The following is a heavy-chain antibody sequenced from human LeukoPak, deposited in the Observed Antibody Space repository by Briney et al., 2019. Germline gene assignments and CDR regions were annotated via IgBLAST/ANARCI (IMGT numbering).Heavy chain of an antibody. CDR1: GITLSNYG. CDR3: AKRGVVIRVILVGFHKEAYYFDS. D-gene: IGHD3-22*01. Sequence: GGSLRLSCAVSGITLSNYGMTWVRQAPGKGLEWVAGISDTGGRTNYADSVKGRFTISRDNPKSTLYLQMNSLRAEDTAVYFCAKRGVVIRVILVGFHKEAYYFDSWGQGALVTVSS. V-gene: IGHV3-23*01. CDR2: ISDTGGRT. J-gene: IGHJ4*02.